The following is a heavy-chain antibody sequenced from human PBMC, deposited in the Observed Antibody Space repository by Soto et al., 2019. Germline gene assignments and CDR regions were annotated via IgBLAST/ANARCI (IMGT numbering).Heavy chain of an antibody. CDR2: IIPIFGTA. J-gene: IGHJ6*02. CDR1: GGTFSSYA. CDR3: ARGGSRNYYGSGGGNYYYYYGMDV. D-gene: IGHD3-10*01. Sequence: GASVKVSCKASGGTFSSYAISWVRQAPGQGLEWMGGIIPIFGTANYAQKFQGRVTITADESTSTAYMELSSLRSEDTAVYYCARGGSRNYYGSGGGNYYYYYGMDVWGQGTTVTVSS. V-gene: IGHV1-69*13.